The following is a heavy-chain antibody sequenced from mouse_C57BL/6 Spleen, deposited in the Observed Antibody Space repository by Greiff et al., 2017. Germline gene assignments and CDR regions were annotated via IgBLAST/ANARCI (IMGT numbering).Heavy chain of an antibody. CDR1: GYTFTDYE. Sequence: VKLQQSGAELVRPGASVTLSCKASGYTFTDYEMHWVKQTPVHGLEWIGAIDPETGGTAYNQKFKGKAILTADKSSSTAYMELRSLTSEDSAVDYCTSSPYYDRLYAMDYWGQGTSVTVSS. V-gene: IGHV1-15*01. CDR2: IDPETGGT. D-gene: IGHD1-1*01. J-gene: IGHJ4*01. CDR3: TSSPYYDRLYAMDY.